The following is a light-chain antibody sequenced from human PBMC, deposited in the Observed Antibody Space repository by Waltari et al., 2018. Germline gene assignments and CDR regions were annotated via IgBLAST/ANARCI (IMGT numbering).Light chain of an antibody. CDR3: CSYAGREVV. CDR1: SSDVGGYNL. CDR2: EGS. Sequence: QSALTQPASVSGSPGQSITISCTGTSSDVGGYNLVSWYQRHPVKAPKLMIYEGSKRPAGVSNRFSGSKSGNTASLTISGLQAEDEADYYCCSYAGREVVFGGGTKLTVL. J-gene: IGLJ2*01. V-gene: IGLV2-23*01.